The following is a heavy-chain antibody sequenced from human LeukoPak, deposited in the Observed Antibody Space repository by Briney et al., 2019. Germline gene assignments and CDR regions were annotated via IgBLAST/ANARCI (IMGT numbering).Heavy chain of an antibody. CDR1: GFTFSSYG. CDR3: ARDKIVATSYYFDY. J-gene: IGHJ4*02. V-gene: IGHV3-33*01. Sequence: GGSLRLSCAASGFTFSSYGMHWVRQAPGEGLEWVAVIWYDGSNKYYADSVKGRFTISRDNSKNTLYLQMNSLRAEDTAVYYCARDKIVATSYYFDYWGQGTLVTVSS. D-gene: IGHD5-12*01. CDR2: IWYDGSNK.